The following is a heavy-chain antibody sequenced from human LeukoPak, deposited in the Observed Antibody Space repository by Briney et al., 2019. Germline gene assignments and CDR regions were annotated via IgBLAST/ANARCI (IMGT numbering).Heavy chain of an antibody. CDR1: GFTVSSNY. Sequence: SGGSLRLSCAASGFTVSSNYMSWVRQAPGKGLEWVSVIYSGGSTYYADSVKGRFTISRDNSKNTLYLQMNSLRAEDTAVYYCARGSSSSWTRVGYWGQGTLVTVSS. J-gene: IGHJ4*02. V-gene: IGHV3-66*01. CDR2: IYSGGST. D-gene: IGHD6-13*01. CDR3: ARGSSSSWTRVGY.